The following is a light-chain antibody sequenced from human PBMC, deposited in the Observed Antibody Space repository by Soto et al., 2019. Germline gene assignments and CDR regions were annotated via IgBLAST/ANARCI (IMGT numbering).Light chain of an antibody. CDR1: QSISRW. CDR3: QQYGSSPTWT. Sequence: DIQMTQSPATLSASVGYRVTITCRASQSISRWLAWYQQQPGKAPKLLIYDAYNLESGVPSRFSGSGSGTDFTLTTIRLEPEDSAVYYCQQYGSSPTWTFGQGTKVDIK. CDR2: DAY. J-gene: IGKJ1*01. V-gene: IGKV1-5*01.